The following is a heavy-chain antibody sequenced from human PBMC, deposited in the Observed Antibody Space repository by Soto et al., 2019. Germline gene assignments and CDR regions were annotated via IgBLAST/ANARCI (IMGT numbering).Heavy chain of an antibody. D-gene: IGHD2-8*01. V-gene: IGHV4-34*01. Sequence: SNTLSLTCAVYGGSFSGYYWSWIRQPPGKGLEWIGEINHSGSTNYNPSLKSRVTISVDTSKNQFSLKLSSVTAADTAVYYCARGSGVSVAYYFDYWGQGTLVTVSS. CDR2: INHSGST. J-gene: IGHJ4*02. CDR1: GGSFSGYY. CDR3: ARGSGVSVAYYFDY.